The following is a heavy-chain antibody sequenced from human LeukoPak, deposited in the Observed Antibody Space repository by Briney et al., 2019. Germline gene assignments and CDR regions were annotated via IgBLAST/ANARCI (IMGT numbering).Heavy chain of an antibody. CDR1: GFSVNNLY. CDR2: IYSGDRT. Sequence: PGGSLRLSCAASGFSVNNLYMSWVRQAPGKGLEWVSVIYSGDRTYYADSVKGRFTISRDTSKNTVCLQMNSLRPEETAVYYCARDGEYSYGYGFDYWGQGTLVTVSS. D-gene: IGHD5-18*01. V-gene: IGHV3-66*01. J-gene: IGHJ4*02. CDR3: ARDGEYSYGYGFDY.